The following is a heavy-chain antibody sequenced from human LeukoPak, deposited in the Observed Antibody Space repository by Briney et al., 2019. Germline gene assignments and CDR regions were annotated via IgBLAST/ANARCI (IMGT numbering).Heavy chain of an antibody. V-gene: IGHV4-4*07. CDR1: GGSISSYY. J-gene: IGHJ6*03. Sequence: KPSETLSLTCTVSGGSISSYYWSWIRHPAGEGLEWIGRIYTSGSTNYNPSLKSRVTISVDKSKNQFSLKLSSVTAADTAVYYCARDLSSSSSWYGNHYYYYYMDVWGKGTTVTVSS. CDR3: ARDLSSSSSWYGNHYYYYYMDV. CDR2: IYTSGST. D-gene: IGHD6-13*01.